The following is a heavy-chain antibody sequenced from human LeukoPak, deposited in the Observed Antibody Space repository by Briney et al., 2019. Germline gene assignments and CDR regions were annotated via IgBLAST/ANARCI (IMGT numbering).Heavy chain of an antibody. J-gene: IGHJ4*02. Sequence: PGRSLRLSCAASGFTVSSNYMSWVRQAPGKGLEWVSVLYTGGTTYYADSVKGRFTISRDNSKNTLYLQMNSLRAEDTAVYYCARVLSDSSGWYHFDYWGQGTLVTVSS. CDR2: LYTGGTT. D-gene: IGHD6-19*01. V-gene: IGHV3-53*01. CDR1: GFTVSSNY. CDR3: ARVLSDSSGWYHFDY.